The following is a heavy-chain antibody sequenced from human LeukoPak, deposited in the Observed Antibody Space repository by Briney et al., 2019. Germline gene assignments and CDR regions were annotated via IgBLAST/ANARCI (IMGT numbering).Heavy chain of an antibody. D-gene: IGHD3-22*01. V-gene: IGHV1-69*04. CDR2: IIPILGIA. J-gene: IGHJ4*02. CDR3: ARDLFFDSSGYDY. Sequence: ASVTVSCTASGGTFSSYAISWVRQAPGQGLEWMGRIIPILGIANYAQKFQGRVTITADKSTSTAYMELSSLRSEDTAVYYCARDLFFDSSGYDYWGQGTLDTVSS. CDR1: GGTFSSYA.